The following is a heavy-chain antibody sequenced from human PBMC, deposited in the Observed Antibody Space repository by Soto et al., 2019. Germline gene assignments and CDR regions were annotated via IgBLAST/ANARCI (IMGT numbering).Heavy chain of an antibody. V-gene: IGHV3-23*01. Sequence: TGGSLRLSCAASGFTFSSYVMSWVRQAPGKGLEWVSTISTSGYSTNYADSVKGRFTISRDNSMSTLLLQMDTLGPDDTAIYYCAKVERSGRGPPFSCHIWGQGTMVTVSS. D-gene: IGHD5-12*01. CDR2: ISTSGYST. CDR1: GFTFSSYV. CDR3: AKVERSGRGPPFSCHI. J-gene: IGHJ3*02.